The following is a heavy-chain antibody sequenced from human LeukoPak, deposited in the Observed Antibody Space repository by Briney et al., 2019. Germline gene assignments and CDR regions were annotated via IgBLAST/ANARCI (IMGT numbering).Heavy chain of an antibody. CDR1: GFTFSNFG. V-gene: IGHV3-33*01. CDR2: IWYDGSNK. CDR3: ARDRGGGYSYGIDY. J-gene: IGHJ4*02. Sequence: SGGSLRVSCAASGFTFSNFGMHWVRQAPGKGLKWVAGIWYDGSNKYYADSVKGRFTISRDNSKSTLYLQMNSLRAEDTAVYYCARDRGGGYSYGIDYWGQGTLVTVSS. D-gene: IGHD5-18*01.